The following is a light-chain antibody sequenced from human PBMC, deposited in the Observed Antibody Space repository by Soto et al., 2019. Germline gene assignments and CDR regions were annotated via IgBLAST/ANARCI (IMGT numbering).Light chain of an antibody. Sequence: QSVLTQPPSVSAAPGQKVTISCSGSSSNIGNNYVSWYQQLPGTAPKLLIYENNKRPSGIPDRFSGSKSGTSATLGITGLQAGDEADYYCGTWDSSLSVLYVFVTRTKLTVL. CDR3: GTWDSSLSVLYV. J-gene: IGLJ1*01. V-gene: IGLV1-51*02. CDR1: SSNIGNNY. CDR2: ENN.